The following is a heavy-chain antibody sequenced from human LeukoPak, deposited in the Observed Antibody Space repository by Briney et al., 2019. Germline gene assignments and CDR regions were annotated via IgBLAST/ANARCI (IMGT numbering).Heavy chain of an antibody. CDR1: GFTFSSYA. D-gene: IGHD3-22*01. CDR3: ARDFGYDSSGY. V-gene: IGHV3-30*04. J-gene: IGHJ4*02. CDR2: ISYDGSNK. Sequence: GGSLRLSCAASGFTFSSYAMHWVRQAPGKGLEWVAVISYDGSNKYYADSVKGRFTISRDNSKNTLYLQMNSLRAEGTAVYYCARDFGYDSSGYWGQGTLVTASS.